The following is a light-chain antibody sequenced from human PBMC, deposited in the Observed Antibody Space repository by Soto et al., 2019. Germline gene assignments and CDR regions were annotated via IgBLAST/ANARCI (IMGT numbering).Light chain of an antibody. CDR1: QSLNRNY. CDR3: QQYESSPPT. J-gene: IGKJ1*01. CDR2: GAF. V-gene: IGKV3-20*01. Sequence: EVVLTQSPGTLSLSPGERATLSCRASQSLNRNYLAWYQRKPGQPPRLLMYGAFNRATDIPARFSGSVSGTDXTXTITRLXPEDFAVYYCQQYESSPPTFGQGTKVEF.